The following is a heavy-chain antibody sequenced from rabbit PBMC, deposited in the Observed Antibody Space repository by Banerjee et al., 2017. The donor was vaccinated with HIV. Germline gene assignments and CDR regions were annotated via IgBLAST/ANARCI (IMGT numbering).Heavy chain of an antibody. CDR2: INTSSGDT. CDR3: ARNYAIYGDTFNL. J-gene: IGHJ4*01. CDR1: LFSFSNIHY. V-gene: IGHV1S40*01. Sequence: DSLLDLFNPYGPLTITSTATLFSFSNIHYMCWFLQAPGKGLELIACINTSSGDTVYATWEKGRFTISKASWTKVTMQMTSLKDADTANYLCARNYAIYGDTFNLWGQGNLVT. D-gene: IGHD2-1*01.